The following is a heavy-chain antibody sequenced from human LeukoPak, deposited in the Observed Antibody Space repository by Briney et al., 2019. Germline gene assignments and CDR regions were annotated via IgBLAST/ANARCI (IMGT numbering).Heavy chain of an antibody. CDR3: ARDRDYYGSGSYLPPGY. Sequence: HSGGSLRLSCAASGFTFSSYAMHWVRQAPGKGLEWVAVISYDGSNKYYADSVKGRFTISRDNSKNTLYLQMNSLRAEDTAVYYCARDRDYYGSGSYLPPGYWGQGTLVTVSS. V-gene: IGHV3-30-3*01. J-gene: IGHJ4*02. D-gene: IGHD3-10*01. CDR1: GFTFSSYA. CDR2: ISYDGSNK.